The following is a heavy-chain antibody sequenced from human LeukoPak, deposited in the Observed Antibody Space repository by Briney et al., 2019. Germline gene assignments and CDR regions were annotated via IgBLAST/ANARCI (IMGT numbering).Heavy chain of an antibody. CDR1: GFTFSNFW. CDR3: ARGDDLSGDD. D-gene: IGHD1-1*01. J-gene: IGHJ4*02. Sequence: GGSLRLSCAVSGFTFSNFWMSWVRQAPGRGLEWVANIHPEGNEKYHVESVKGRFTISRDNAKNSLFLQMNGLRVEDTAVYYCARGDDLSGDDWCQETLVTVSS. CDR2: IHPEGNEK. V-gene: IGHV3-7*04.